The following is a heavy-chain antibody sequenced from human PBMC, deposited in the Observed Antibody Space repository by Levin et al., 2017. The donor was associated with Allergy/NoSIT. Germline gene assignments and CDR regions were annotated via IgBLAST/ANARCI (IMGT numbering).Heavy chain of an antibody. D-gene: IGHD7-27*01. Sequence: PGGSLRLSCAASGFTFSSYGMHWVRQAPGKGLEWVAVISYDGSNKYYADSVKGRFTISRDNSKNTLYLQMNSLRAEDTAVYYCAKDGVTGGYYFDYWGQGTLVTVSS. CDR2: ISYDGSNK. V-gene: IGHV3-30*18. CDR1: GFTFSSYG. CDR3: AKDGVTGGYYFDY. J-gene: IGHJ4*02.